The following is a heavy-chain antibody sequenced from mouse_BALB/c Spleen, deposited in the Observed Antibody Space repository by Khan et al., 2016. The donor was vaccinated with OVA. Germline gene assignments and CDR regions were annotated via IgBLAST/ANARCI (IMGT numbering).Heavy chain of an antibody. CDR1: GYSITSYYA. D-gene: IGHD3-3*01. V-gene: IGHV3-2*02. Sequence: EVQLQESGPGLVKPSQSLSLTCTVTGYSITSYYAWNWIRQFPGNKLEWMGYITYSGSTSYNPSLQSRISITRDTSKNQFFLQLNFVTTEDTATYYCEKGRTYWGQGTLVTVSA. CDR3: EKGRTY. J-gene: IGHJ3*01. CDR2: ITYSGST.